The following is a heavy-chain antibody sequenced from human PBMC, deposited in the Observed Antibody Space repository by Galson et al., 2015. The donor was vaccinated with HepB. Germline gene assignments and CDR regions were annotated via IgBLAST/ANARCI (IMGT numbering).Heavy chain of an antibody. D-gene: IGHD1-26*01. CDR2: TYYRSKWYN. CDR1: GDSVSSNSAA. V-gene: IGHV6-1*01. Sequence: CAISGDSVSSNSAAWNWIRQSPSRGLEWLGRTYYRSKWYNDYAVSVKSRIIINPDTSTNQFSLQLNSVTPEDTAVYYCARVAVGAPWYSFYGMDVWGQGTTVTVSS. J-gene: IGHJ6*02. CDR3: ARVAVGAPWYSFYGMDV.